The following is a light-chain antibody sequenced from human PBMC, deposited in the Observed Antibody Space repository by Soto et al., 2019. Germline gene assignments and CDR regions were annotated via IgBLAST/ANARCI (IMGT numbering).Light chain of an antibody. Sequence: QSVLTQPASVSGSPGQSITISCSGTTSDVGGYNLVSWYQQHTAKAPKLLIYEGTQRPSGVSNRFSGSKSGNTASLTISGLQAEDEADYYCCSYASSSSYVFGTGTKLTVL. CDR3: CSYASSSSYV. V-gene: IGLV2-23*01. CDR1: TSDVGGYNL. CDR2: EGT. J-gene: IGLJ1*01.